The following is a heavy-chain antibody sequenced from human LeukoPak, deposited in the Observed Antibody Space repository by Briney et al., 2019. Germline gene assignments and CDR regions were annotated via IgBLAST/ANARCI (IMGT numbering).Heavy chain of an antibody. J-gene: IGHJ4*02. V-gene: IGHV4-34*01. Sequence: PSETLSLTCAVYGGSFSGYYWSWIRQPPGKGLEWIGEINHSGSTNYNPPLKSRVTISVDTSKNQFSLKLSSVTAADAAVYYCARHFGYDDTSDYQGVPDYWGQGSLVTVSS. CDR1: GGSFSGYY. CDR3: ARHFGYDDTSDYQGVPDY. CDR2: INHSGST. D-gene: IGHD3-22*01.